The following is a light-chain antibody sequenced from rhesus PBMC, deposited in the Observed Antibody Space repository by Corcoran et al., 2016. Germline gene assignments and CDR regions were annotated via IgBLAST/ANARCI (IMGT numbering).Light chain of an antibody. CDR3: QHGYGIPYS. CDR2: YTS. Sequence: DIQMTQSPSSLSASVGDTVTITCRASQGISNKLAWYQQKPGKAPKLLISYTSPLQSGVPSRFSGSGSRTDFTLTVISLQPENFAPYYDQHGYGIPYSFGRRTKVEIK. J-gene: IGKJ2*01. CDR1: QGISNK. V-gene: IGKV1S15*01.